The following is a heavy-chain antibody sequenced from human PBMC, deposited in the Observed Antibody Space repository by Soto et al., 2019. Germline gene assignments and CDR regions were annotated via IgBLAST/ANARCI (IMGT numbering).Heavy chain of an antibody. V-gene: IGHV4-31*03. J-gene: IGHJ6*01. D-gene: IGHD5-12*01. CDR2: VHSSGRI. CDR1: GDSISSGGYY. Sequence: PSETLSLTCTVSGDSISSGGYYWNWIRQHPERGLEWIGCVHSSGRIYYNSSLKSRVTISFDASENQFSLNVRSVTAADAAGYYCARDRLSGFVPGGMDVWGRGTTVAVSS. CDR3: ARDRLSGFVPGGMDV.